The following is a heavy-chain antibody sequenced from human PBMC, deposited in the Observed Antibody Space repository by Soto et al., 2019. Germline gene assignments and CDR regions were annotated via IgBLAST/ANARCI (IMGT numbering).Heavy chain of an antibody. V-gene: IGHV4-34*01. J-gene: IGHJ4*02. CDR1: GGSFSGYY. CDR3: AKIMTTAGY. Sequence: SETLSLTCAVYGGSFSGYYWSWIRQPPGKGLEWIGEINHSGSTNYNPSLKSRVTISVDTSKNQFSLKLSSVTAADTAVYYCAKIMTTAGYWGQGTLVTVPS. D-gene: IGHD4-17*01. CDR2: INHSGST.